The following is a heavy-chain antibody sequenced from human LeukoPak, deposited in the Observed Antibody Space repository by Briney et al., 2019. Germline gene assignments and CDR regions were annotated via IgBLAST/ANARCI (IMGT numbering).Heavy chain of an antibody. D-gene: IGHD5-18*01. CDR3: ARASDGTEDY. V-gene: IGHV3-30*04. Sequence: GRSLRLSCAASGFTFSSYAMHWVRQAPGKGLEWVAVISYDGSNKYFADSVKGRFTISRDNSKNTLYLQMNSLRAEDTAVYYCARASDGTEDYWGQGTLVTVSS. CDR2: ISYDGSNK. J-gene: IGHJ4*02. CDR1: GFTFSSYA.